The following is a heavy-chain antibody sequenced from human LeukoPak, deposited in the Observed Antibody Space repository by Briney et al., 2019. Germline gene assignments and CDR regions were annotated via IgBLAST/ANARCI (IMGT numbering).Heavy chain of an antibody. V-gene: IGHV3-23*01. J-gene: IGHJ4*01. Sequence: GGSLRLSCAASGFTFSKSWMGWVRQAPGKGLEWVSTLSGSGITTYYADSVKGRFTISRDNSKNTLYLQMNSLRAEDTAVYYCAKGIYSSGWSYFDYWGHGTLVTVSS. CDR2: LSGSGITT. CDR3: AKGIYSSGWSYFDY. CDR1: GFTFSKSW. D-gene: IGHD6-19*01.